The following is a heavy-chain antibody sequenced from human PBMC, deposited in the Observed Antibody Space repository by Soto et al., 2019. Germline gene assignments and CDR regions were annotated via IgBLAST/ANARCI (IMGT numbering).Heavy chain of an antibody. CDR2: VNPNNGDT. V-gene: IGHV1-8*01. J-gene: IGHJ4*02. Sequence: QVQLVQSGAELKKPGASVKVSCKASGYTFSNYDMNWVRQATGQGPEWIGWVNPNNGDTGYAQKLQGRVNLTTDISTTTAYMELTSLRSEDTAIYYCAKVSRKGSAIDFDYWGQGTLITVSS. D-gene: IGHD3-10*01. CDR3: AKVSRKGSAIDFDY. CDR1: GYTFSNYD.